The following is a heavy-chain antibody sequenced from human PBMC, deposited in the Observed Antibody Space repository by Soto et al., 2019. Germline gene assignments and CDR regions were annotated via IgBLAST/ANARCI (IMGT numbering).Heavy chain of an antibody. CDR2: FSGSDGGT. D-gene: IGHD2-15*01. CDR1: GFTFSSSA. J-gene: IGHJ4*02. Sequence: EVQLLESGGGLVQPGGSLGLSCAASGFTFSSSARSWVRLAPGKGLEWVSGFSGSDGGTYYADSVKGRFTISRDNSKNTVHLQMSSLRVEDAALYYCAKGYSGEEWRQGTLVTVSS. CDR3: AKGYSGEE. V-gene: IGHV3-23*01.